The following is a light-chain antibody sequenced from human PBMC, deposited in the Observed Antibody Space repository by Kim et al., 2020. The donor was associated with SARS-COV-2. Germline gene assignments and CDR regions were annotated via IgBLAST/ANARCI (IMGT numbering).Light chain of an antibody. CDR1: QSIGSY. CDR2: AAS. V-gene: IGKV1-39*01. J-gene: IGKJ1*01. CDR3: QQSYGTPWT. Sequence: ASVGDRVTITCRASQSIGSYLSWFQQRPGKAPKVLIYAASRLESGVPSRFSGSGSGTDFTLPISSLQPEDFATFFCQQSYGTPWTFGQGTKVDIK.